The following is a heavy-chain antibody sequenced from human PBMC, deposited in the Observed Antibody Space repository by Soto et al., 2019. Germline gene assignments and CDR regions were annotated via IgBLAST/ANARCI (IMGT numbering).Heavy chain of an antibody. CDR2: IYYSGST. D-gene: IGHD3-10*01. J-gene: IGHJ4*02. Sequence: TLSLTCTVSGGSISSGSYYWIWIRQHPGKGLEWIGYIYYSGSTYYNPSLKSRVTISVDTSKNQFSLKLSSVTAADTAVYYCARAAFHYGSGSYFDYWGQGTLVTVSS. V-gene: IGHV4-31*03. CDR3: ARAAFHYGSGSYFDY. CDR1: GGSISSGSYY.